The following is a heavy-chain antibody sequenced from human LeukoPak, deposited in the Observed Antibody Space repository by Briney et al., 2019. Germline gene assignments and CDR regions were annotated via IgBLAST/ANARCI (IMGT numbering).Heavy chain of an antibody. V-gene: IGHV3-20*04. J-gene: IGHJ4*02. CDR1: VFTFSSYS. CDR2: INWNGGST. CDR3: ARGDYGGNYYFDY. Sequence: GGSLRLSCAASVFTFSSYSMNWVRQAPGKGLEWVSGINWNGGSTGYADSVKGRFTISRDDAKNSLYLQMNSLRAEDTALYYCARGDYGGNYYFDYWGQGTLVTVSS. D-gene: IGHD4-23*01.